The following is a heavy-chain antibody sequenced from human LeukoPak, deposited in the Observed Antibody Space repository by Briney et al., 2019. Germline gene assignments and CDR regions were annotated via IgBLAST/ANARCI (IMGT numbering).Heavy chain of an antibody. D-gene: IGHD2-2*01. CDR1: GFTFTNYW. V-gene: IGHV3-7*01. J-gene: IGHJ6*03. CDR3: GRAGPVTKDHYMDV. Sequence: GGSLRLSCAVSGFTFTNYWMSWARQPPGKGLEWVANIYLDGSRAYYVDSVKGRFTISRDNAKNSLFLQMNSLSAEDTAVYYCGRAGPVTKDHYMDVWGKGTTVTVSS. CDR2: IYLDGSRA.